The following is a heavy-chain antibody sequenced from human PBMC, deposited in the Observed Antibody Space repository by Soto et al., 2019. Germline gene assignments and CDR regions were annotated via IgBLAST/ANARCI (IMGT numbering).Heavy chain of an antibody. CDR1: GGSMSSSTTYY. CDR3: ARHSSSWPIFDY. D-gene: IGHD6-13*01. J-gene: IGHJ4*02. CDR2: FFIGGNT. Sequence: SETLSLTCTVSGGSMSSSTTYYWGWMRQPPGKGLEWIASFFIGGNTYYNPSVKSRVTISVDTSKNQFSLKLSSVTAADTAVYYCARHSSSWPIFDYWGQGTLVT. V-gene: IGHV4-39*01.